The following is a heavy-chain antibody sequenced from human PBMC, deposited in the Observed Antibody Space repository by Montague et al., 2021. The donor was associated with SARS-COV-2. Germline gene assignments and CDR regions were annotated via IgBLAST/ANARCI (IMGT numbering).Heavy chain of an antibody. CDR3: ARHDYGDYKADY. D-gene: IGHD4-17*01. CDR1: GFTVSSNY. J-gene: IGHJ4*02. CDR2: IYSGGST. Sequence: SLRLSCAASGFTVSSNYMSWVRRAPGKGLEWVSVIYSGGSTYYADSVKGRFTISRDNSKNTLYLQMNSLRAEDTAVYYCARHDYGDYKADYWGQGTLVTVSS. V-gene: IGHV3-66*02.